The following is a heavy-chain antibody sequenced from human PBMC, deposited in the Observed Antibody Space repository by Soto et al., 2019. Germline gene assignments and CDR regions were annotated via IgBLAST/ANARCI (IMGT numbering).Heavy chain of an antibody. Sequence: SETMSLTCTVSGDSITSNFFYWAWIRRPPGKGLEWVGSIYRDGSTYYSSSLKSRVTISLDTSNNRFSLKLSSVTAADTAVYFCGKVLIGATRHTDVDSWGQGTLVTVSS. CDR1: GDSITSNFFY. D-gene: IGHD2-15*01. V-gene: IGHV4-39*02. CDR3: GKVLIGATRHTDVDS. J-gene: IGHJ4*02. CDR2: IYRDGST.